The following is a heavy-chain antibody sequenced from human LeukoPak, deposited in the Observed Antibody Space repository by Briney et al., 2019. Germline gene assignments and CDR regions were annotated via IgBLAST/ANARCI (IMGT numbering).Heavy chain of an antibody. J-gene: IGHJ4*02. CDR1: GGSVSSGSYY. CDR2: IFYSGRT. D-gene: IGHD2-8*02. Sequence: SVSLSLTCTVSGGSVSSGSYYWSWIRQPPGKGLEWIGYIFYSGRTYYNPSLKSRVTISVDRSKNQFSLKLSSVTAADTAVYYCVRGGTVIVDSLALWGQGLLVTAAS. V-gene: IGHV4-30-2*01. CDR3: VRGGTVIVDSLAL.